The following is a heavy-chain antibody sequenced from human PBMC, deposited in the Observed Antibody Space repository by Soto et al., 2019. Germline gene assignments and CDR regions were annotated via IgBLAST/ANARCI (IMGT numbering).Heavy chain of an antibody. J-gene: IGHJ6*02. Sequence: GGSLRLSCAASGFTFSSYSMNWVRQAPGKGLEWVSSISSSSSYIYYADSVKGRFTISRDNAKNSLYLQMNSLRAEDTAVYYCARGWSGYAYYGMDVWGQGTTVTVSS. CDR2: ISSSSSYI. D-gene: IGHD3-3*01. CDR1: GFTFSSYS. CDR3: ARGWSGYAYYGMDV. V-gene: IGHV3-21*01.